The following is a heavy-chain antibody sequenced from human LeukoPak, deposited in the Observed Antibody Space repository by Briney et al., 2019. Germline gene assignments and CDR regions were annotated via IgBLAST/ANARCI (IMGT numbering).Heavy chain of an antibody. CDR1: GGSISSGGYY. Sequence: PSETLSLTCTVSGGSISSGGYYWSWVRQHPEKGLEWIGYIYYSGTAYYNPSLKSRVTMSVDTSKNQLSLKLDSVTAADTAVYYCARFSNDHGVKFDYWGQGTLVTVSS. J-gene: IGHJ4*02. CDR3: ARFSNDHGVKFDY. V-gene: IGHV4-31*03. D-gene: IGHD4-17*01. CDR2: IYYSGTA.